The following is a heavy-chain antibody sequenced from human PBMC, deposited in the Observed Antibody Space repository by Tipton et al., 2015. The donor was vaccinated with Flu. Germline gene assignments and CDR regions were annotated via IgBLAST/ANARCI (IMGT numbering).Heavy chain of an antibody. D-gene: IGHD3-22*01. J-gene: IGHJ4*02. V-gene: IGHV3-33*08. CDR1: GFSFSDYA. CDR2: LWSDGAAQ. Sequence: SLRLSCVASGFSFSDYAMHWVRQAPGKGLEWVAVLWSDGAAQYYGDSVKGRFTISRDNSKNTLYLQMNSLRAEDTAVYYCARDDTGYYSTMPLDYWGQGTLVTVSS. CDR3: ARDDTGYYSTMPLDY.